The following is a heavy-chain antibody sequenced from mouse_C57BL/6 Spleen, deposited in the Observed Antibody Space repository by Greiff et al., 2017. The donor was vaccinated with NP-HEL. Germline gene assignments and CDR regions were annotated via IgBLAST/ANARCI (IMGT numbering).Heavy chain of an antibody. CDR1: GFTFSDYG. J-gene: IGHJ4*01. V-gene: IGHV5-17*01. CDR3: ARALGYYAMDY. CDR2: ISSGSSTI. Sequence: EVKLVESGGGLVKPGGSLKLSCAASGFTFSDYGMHWVRQAPEKGLEWVAYISSGSSTIYYADTVKGRFTISRDNAKNTLFLQMTSLRSEDTAMYYCARALGYYAMDYWGQGTSVTVSS.